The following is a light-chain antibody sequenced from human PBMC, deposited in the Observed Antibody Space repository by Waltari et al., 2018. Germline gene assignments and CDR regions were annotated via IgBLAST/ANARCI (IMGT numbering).Light chain of an antibody. CDR1: NSDVGTYNY. CDR3: SSYTSSSTLV. V-gene: IGLV2-14*01. Sequence: QSALTQPASVSGSPGQWITISCTGSNSDVGTYNYVSWYQQHPGKAPKLMIYDVSKRPSGVSDRFSGSKSGNTASLTISGLQAGDEADYYGSSYTSSSTLVFGGGTKVTVL. CDR2: DVS. J-gene: IGLJ3*02.